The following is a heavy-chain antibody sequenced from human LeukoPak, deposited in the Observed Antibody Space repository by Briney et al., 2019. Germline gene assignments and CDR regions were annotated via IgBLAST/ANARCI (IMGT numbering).Heavy chain of an antibody. V-gene: IGHV3-30*18. CDR3: AKDHLWSTIVTNWFDP. CDR1: GFTFSSYG. J-gene: IGHJ5*02. CDR2: ISYDGSNK. Sequence: GGSLRLSCAASGFTFSSYGMHWVRQAPGKGLEWVAVISYDGSNKYYADSVKGRFTISRDNSKNTLYLQMNSLRAEDTAVYYCAKDHLWSTIVTNWFDPWGQGTLVTVSS. D-gene: IGHD2/OR15-2a*01.